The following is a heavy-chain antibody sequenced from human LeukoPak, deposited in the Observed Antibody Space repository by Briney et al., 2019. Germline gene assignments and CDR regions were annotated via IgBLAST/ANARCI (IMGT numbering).Heavy chain of an antibody. D-gene: IGHD3-22*01. CDR3: ARGGRDYYDSSGYYYDWFDP. CDR2: IIPIFGTA. CDR1: GGTFSSYA. V-gene: IGHV1-69*01. J-gene: IGHJ5*02. Sequence: GSSVKVSCKASGGTFSSYAISWVRQAPGQGLEWMGGIIPIFGTANYAQKFQGRVTITADESTSTAYMELSSLRSEDTAEYYCARGGRDYYDSSGYYYDWFDPWGQGTLVTVSS.